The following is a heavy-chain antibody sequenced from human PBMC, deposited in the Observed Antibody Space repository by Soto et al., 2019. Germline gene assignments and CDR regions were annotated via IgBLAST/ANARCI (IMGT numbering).Heavy chain of an antibody. D-gene: IGHD3-9*01. J-gene: IGHJ4*02. Sequence: PGGSRRLSCSASGFTFSSYAMHWVRQAPGKGLEYVSAISSNGGSTYYADSVKGRFTISRDNSKNTLYLQMSSLRAEDTAVYYCVKGGLYDILPGYYADYWGQETLVTSPQ. CDR3: VKGGLYDILPGYYADY. CDR1: GFTFSSYA. V-gene: IGHV3-64D*06. CDR2: ISSNGGST.